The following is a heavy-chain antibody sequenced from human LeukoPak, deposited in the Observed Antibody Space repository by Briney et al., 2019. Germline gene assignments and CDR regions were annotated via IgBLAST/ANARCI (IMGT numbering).Heavy chain of an antibody. CDR2: IKQDGSEK. CDR1: GFTFSSYW. V-gene: IGHV3-7*01. CDR3: ARSEFYQLLHFQH. J-gene: IGHJ1*01. Sequence: GGSLRLSCAASGFTFSSYWMSWVRQAPGKGLEWVANIKQDGSEKYYVDSVKGRFTISRDNAKNSLYLQMNSLRAEDTAVYYCARSEFYQLLHFQHWGQGTLVTVSS. D-gene: IGHD2-2*01.